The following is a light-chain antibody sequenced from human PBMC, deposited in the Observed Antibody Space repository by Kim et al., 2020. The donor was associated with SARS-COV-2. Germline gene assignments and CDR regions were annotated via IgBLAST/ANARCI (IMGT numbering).Light chain of an antibody. Sequence: GQSITIACTGTSTDVGYYNLVSWYQQPLGKAPQLLIYQVSKRPSGVSDRFSGSKSGNTASLTISGLQAEDEADFYCCSYGSGEAWIFGGGTKVTVL. V-gene: IGLV2-23*02. CDR1: STDVGYYNL. J-gene: IGLJ3*02. CDR2: QVS. CDR3: CSYGSGEAWI.